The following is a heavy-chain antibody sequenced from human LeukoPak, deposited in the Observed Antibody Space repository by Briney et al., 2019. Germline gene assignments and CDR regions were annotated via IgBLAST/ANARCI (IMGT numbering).Heavy chain of an antibody. D-gene: IGHD2-2*01. Sequence: GGSLRLSCAASGFAFSSYAMSWVRQAPGKGLEWVSYISSSGSTIYYADSVKGRFTISIDNSKNTVHLQMSSLRAEDTALYYCVKDRCDRTTCPEVWGQGTLVTVSS. V-gene: IGHV3-23*01. CDR1: GFAFSSYA. J-gene: IGHJ4*02. CDR3: VKDRCDRTTCPEV. CDR2: ISSSGSTI.